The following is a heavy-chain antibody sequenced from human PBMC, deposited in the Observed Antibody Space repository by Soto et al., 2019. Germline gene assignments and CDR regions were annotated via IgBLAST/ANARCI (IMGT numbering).Heavy chain of an antibody. CDR3: ARASGDYGLSEYFQH. D-gene: IGHD4-17*01. Sequence: SVKVSCKASGYTFTSYGISWVRQAPGQGLEWMGWISTYNGNTNYAQKVQGRVTMTTDTSTSTAYMELRSLRSDDTAVYYCARASGDYGLSEYFQHWGQGTLVTVSS. V-gene: IGHV1-18*01. CDR1: GYTFTSYG. J-gene: IGHJ1*01. CDR2: ISTYNGNT.